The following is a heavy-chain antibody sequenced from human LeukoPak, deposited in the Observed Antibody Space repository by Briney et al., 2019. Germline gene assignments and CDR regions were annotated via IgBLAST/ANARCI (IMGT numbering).Heavy chain of an antibody. D-gene: IGHD3-3*01. J-gene: IGHJ3*02. CDR2: IYYSGST. CDR1: GGSISSYY. V-gene: IGHV4-59*01. Sequence: SETLSLTCTVSGGSISSYYWSWIRQPPGKGLEWIGYIYYSGSTNYNPSLKSRVTISVDTSKNQFSLKLSSVTAADTAVHYCARAPSGGGYYSPGAFDIWGQGTMVTVSS. CDR3: ARAPSGGGYYSPGAFDI.